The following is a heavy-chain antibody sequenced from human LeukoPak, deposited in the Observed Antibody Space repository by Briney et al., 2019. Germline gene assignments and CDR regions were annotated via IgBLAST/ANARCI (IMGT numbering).Heavy chain of an antibody. Sequence: GESLKICCKGSGYSFTSYWIGWVRQMPGKGLEWMGIIYPGDSDTRYSPSFQGQVTISADKSISTAYLQWSSLKASDTAMYYCARHVSLRSRHFDYWGQGTLVTVSS. CDR2: IYPGDSDT. D-gene: IGHD5-12*01. V-gene: IGHV5-51*01. J-gene: IGHJ4*02. CDR3: ARHVSLRSRHFDY. CDR1: GYSFTSYW.